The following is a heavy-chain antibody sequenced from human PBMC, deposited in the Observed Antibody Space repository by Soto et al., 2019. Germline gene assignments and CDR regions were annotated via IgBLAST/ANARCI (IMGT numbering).Heavy chain of an antibody. J-gene: IGHJ4*02. CDR1: GNIFTSQY. D-gene: IGHD3-3*01. CDR3: FRDVGD. V-gene: IGHV1-46*03. Sequence: QVQLVQSGAEVKKPGASVKVSCKVSGNIFTSQYKHWVRQAPGQGLEWMAMINPSGGRTSYAQMFQGRVTMTRDTSTSTVHMELSSLRSEDTAVYYCFRDVGDWGQGTLVTVSS. CDR2: INPSGGRT.